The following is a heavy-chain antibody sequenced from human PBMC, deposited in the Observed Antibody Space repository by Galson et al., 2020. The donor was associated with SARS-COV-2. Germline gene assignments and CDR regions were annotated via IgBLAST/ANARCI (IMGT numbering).Heavy chain of an antibody. Sequence: SETLSPTCAIYGESFNGHYWSWIRQPPGKGLEWIGEINPTGSTHYSQSLKSRITISADTTTNTFSIKLTSVTDADTAVYFCARGERQVNMGLMVVSSGAVYFDSWGQGTLVTVSS. J-gene: IGHJ4*02. D-gene: IGHD2-8*01. CDR3: ARGERQVNMGLMVVSSGAVYFDS. CDR2: INPTGST. CDR1: GESFNGHY. V-gene: IGHV4-34*01.